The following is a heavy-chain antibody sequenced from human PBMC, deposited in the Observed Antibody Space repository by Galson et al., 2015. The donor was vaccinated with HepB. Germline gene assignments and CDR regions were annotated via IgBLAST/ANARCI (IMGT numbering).Heavy chain of an antibody. CDR3: ARGVAGGFDI. Sequence: SLRLSCAASGLSVSDNYMSWIRQAPGKGLEWVSVLYGDGRTYYRDSVRGRFIISRDNSKNTVYLQMNNMRVEDRGMYYCARGVAGGFDIWGQGTVVTASS. CDR1: GLSVSDNY. D-gene: IGHD6-19*01. V-gene: IGHV3-53*01. J-gene: IGHJ3*02. CDR2: LYGDGRT.